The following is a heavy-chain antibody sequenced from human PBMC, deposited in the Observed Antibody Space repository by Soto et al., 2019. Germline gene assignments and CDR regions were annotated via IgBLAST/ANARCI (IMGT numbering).Heavy chain of an antibody. V-gene: IGHV3-15*07. CDR1: SVSNAW. CDR3: TTTSVLGSSWYNWFDP. J-gene: IGHJ5*02. D-gene: IGHD6-13*01. Sequence: SVSNAWMNWVRKAPGKGLEWVGRIKSKTDGGTTDYAAPVKGRFTISRDDSKNTLYLQMNSLKTEDTAVYYCTTTSVLGSSWYNWFDPWGQGTLVTVSS. CDR2: IKSKTDGGTT.